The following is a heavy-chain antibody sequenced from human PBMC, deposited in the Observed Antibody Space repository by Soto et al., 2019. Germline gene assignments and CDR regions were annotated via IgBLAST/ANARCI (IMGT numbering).Heavy chain of an antibody. CDR1: GFTFSSYW. J-gene: IGHJ5*02. CDR3: ARGTYGDYGNWLDP. D-gene: IGHD4-17*01. CDR2: IKQDGSEK. Sequence: PGGSLRLSCAASGFTFSSYWMSWVRQAPGKGLEWVANIKQDGSEKYYVDSVKGRFTISRDNAKNSLYLQMNSLRAEDTAVYYCARGTYGDYGNWLDPWGQGTLVTVSS. V-gene: IGHV3-7*04.